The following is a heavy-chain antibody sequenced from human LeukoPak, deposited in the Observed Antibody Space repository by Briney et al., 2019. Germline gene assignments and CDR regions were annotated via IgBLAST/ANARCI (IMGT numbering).Heavy chain of an antibody. V-gene: IGHV3-30-3*01. Sequence: GGSLRLSCAASGFTFSNYAMHWVRQAPGKGLEWVAVISYDGSNKYYADSVKGRFTISRDNSKNTLYLQMNSLRAEDTAVYYCARDAGYSGSYYPSDYWGQGTLVTVSS. J-gene: IGHJ4*02. CDR1: GFTFSNYA. CDR3: ARDAGYSGSYYPSDY. D-gene: IGHD1-26*01. CDR2: ISYDGSNK.